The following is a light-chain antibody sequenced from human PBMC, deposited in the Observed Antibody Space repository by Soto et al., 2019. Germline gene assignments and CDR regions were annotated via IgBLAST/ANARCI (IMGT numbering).Light chain of an antibody. V-gene: IGKV3-20*01. J-gene: IGKJ2*01. CDR3: QQYDTSYT. CDR2: DAS. CDR1: EAIGYNY. Sequence: EVVLTQFPGTLSLSTGERATLSCRASEAIGYNYLAWYRQQSGRAPTLLIYDASTRAPGIPDRFSGSCSGTDFTLTISRLEPGDFAVYYWQQYDTSYTFGPGTRLEI.